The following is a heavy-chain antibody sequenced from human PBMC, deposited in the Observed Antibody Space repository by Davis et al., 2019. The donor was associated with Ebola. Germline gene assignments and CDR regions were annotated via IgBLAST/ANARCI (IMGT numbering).Heavy chain of an antibody. V-gene: IGHV1-2*02. CDR1: GGTFSSYA. CDR2: INPNSGGT. Sequence: ASVKVSCKASGGTFSSYAISWVRQAPGQGLEWMGWINPNSGGTNYAQKFQGRVTMPRDTSISTAYMELSRLRSEDTAVYYCARGLYDFWRGHKVRGMDVWGQGTTVTVSS. CDR3: ARGLYDFWRGHKVRGMDV. D-gene: IGHD3-3*01. J-gene: IGHJ6*02.